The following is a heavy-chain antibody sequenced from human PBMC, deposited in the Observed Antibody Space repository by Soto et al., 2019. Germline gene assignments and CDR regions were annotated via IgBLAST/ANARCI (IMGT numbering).Heavy chain of an antibody. J-gene: IGHJ6*02. V-gene: IGHV3-23*02. CDR2: ISGSGGST. CDR1: GFTFSSYV. D-gene: IGHD4-17*01. Sequence: LRLSCAASGFTFSSYVMSWVRQAPGKGLDWVSAISGSGGSTYYNPSLKSRVTISVDTSKNQFSLRLNSVTAADTAVYYCARRTVTTIYYYGMDVWGQGTTVTVSS. CDR3: ARRTVTTIYYYGMDV.